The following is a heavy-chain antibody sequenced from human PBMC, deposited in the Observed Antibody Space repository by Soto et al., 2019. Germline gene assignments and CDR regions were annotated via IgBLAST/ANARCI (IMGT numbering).Heavy chain of an antibody. CDR3: ARGFRYTWNYKAFDI. Sequence: ASVKVSCKASGYTFTGYYMHWVRQAPGQGLEWMGWINPNSGGTNYAQKFQGWVTMTRDTSISTAYMELSRLRSDDTDVYYCARGFRYTWNYKAFDIWGQGTMVTVSS. CDR1: GYTFTGYY. D-gene: IGHD1-7*01. J-gene: IGHJ3*02. CDR2: INPNSGGT. V-gene: IGHV1-2*04.